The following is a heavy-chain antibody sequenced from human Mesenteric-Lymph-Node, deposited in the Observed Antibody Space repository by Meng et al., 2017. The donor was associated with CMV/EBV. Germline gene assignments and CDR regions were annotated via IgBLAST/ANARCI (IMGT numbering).Heavy chain of an antibody. CDR1: GFTLSRFE. CDR3: ARHNYDSSGYYWDY. D-gene: IGHD3-22*01. V-gene: IGHV3-48*03. CDR2: ISRSASTT. J-gene: IGHJ4*02. Sequence: GGSLRLSCAASGFTLSRFEMTWVRQAPGKGLEWISYISRSASTTYYADSVKGRFTISRDTAENSLFLQMNSLSPEDTAVYYCARHNYDSSGYYWDYWGQGTLVTVSS.